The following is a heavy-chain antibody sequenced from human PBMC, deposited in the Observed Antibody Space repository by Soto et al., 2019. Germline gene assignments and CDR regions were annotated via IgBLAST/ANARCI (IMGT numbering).Heavy chain of an antibody. J-gene: IGHJ4*02. D-gene: IGHD3-3*01. V-gene: IGHV4-30-4*01. Sequence: TLSLTCTVSGDSVSSVGFHWAWLRRPPGKGLEWIGYIYNGGSTYYRPSLESRMHTSLDATRNHYSLRLTSVTAADTAVYFCARAPVGLDTISYFDYWGQGKLVTSPQ. CDR2: IYNGGST. CDR3: ARAPVGLDTISYFDY. CDR1: GDSVSSVGFH.